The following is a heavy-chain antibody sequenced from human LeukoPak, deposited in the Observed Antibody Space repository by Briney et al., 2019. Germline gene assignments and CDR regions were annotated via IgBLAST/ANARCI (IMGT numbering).Heavy chain of an antibody. D-gene: IGHD2-15*01. CDR3: AKDLSVVAAAVDY. Sequence: PGGSLRLSCAASGFTFSSYGMHWLRQAPGKGLEGVAFIRYDGSNKYYADSGRGRFTISRDNSNNTLYLQMNSLRAEDTAVDYCAKDLSVVAAAVDYWGQGTLVTVSS. CDR2: IRYDGSNK. J-gene: IGHJ4*02. V-gene: IGHV3-30*02. CDR1: GFTFSSYG.